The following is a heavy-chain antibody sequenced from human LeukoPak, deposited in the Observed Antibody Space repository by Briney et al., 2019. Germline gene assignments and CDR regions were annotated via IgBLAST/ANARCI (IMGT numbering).Heavy chain of an antibody. CDR3: ARHAAAEGNSGWSPLWWFDP. CDR1: LGSFTSYY. Sequence: SETLSLTCTVSLGSFTSYYWSWIRQPPGKGLEWIAYIYDGGNTNYNPYLKSRVTISVDTSKSQFTLKLSSVTAANTGVYRFARHAAAEGNSGWSPLWWFDPWGQGTLVTVSS. J-gene: IGHJ5*02. D-gene: IGHD6-19*01. V-gene: IGHV4-59*08. CDR2: IYDGGNT.